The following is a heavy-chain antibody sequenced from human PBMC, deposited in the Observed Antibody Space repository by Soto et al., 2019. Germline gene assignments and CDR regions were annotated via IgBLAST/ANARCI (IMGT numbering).Heavy chain of an antibody. V-gene: IGHV4-39*01. CDR1: GGSISSSSHC. Sequence: NPPETLSLTCPVSGGSISSSSHCWGCIRQPPGKGLEWIGNLHYSGNTFDTTSLKSRVTVSADTSKNRFSGTLSSVTGAETAVYYCARHNYYDSSGYFPWGQGILVTVS. CDR3: ARHNYYDSSGYFP. J-gene: IGHJ5*02. D-gene: IGHD3-22*01. CDR2: LHYSGNT.